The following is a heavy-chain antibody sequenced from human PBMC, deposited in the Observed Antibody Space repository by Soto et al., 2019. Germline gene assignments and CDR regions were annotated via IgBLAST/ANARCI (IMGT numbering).Heavy chain of an antibody. Sequence: EVQLVESGGGLVQPGGSLRLSCAASGFTFSTYSMNWVRQAPGKGLEWLSYISTSSTTIYYADSVKGRFTISRDNAKKLPYLQMSSLRDEETAVYNCARTRHGDSDGSAYYYYAFDVWGQGTTVTVSS. J-gene: IGHJ6*02. CDR3: ARTRHGDSDGSAYYYYAFDV. CDR1: GFTFSTYS. V-gene: IGHV3-48*02. CDR2: ISTSSTTI. D-gene: IGHD5-18*01.